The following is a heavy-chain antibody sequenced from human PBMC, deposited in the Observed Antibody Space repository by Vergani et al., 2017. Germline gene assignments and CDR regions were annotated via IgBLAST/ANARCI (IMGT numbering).Heavy chain of an antibody. V-gene: IGHV4-39*01. J-gene: IGHJ4*02. Sequence: QLHLQESCPGLVKPSETLSLTCTVSGGSITSSSYYWGWIRQPPGKGLEWIGNIYHSGGAYYNPSLKGLVTISVDTSKNQLSLEVTSVTAADTAIYFCARTESFILRYYHWALWGQGTLVTVSS. CDR3: ARTESFILRYYHWAL. D-gene: IGHD3-9*01. CDR1: GGSITSSSYY. CDR2: IYHSGGA.